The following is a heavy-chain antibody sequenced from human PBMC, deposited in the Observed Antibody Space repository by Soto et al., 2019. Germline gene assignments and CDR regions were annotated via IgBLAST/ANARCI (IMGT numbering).Heavy chain of an antibody. CDR1: GFTFSSYA. CDR3: AKVTNPSVVATYGTDY. Sequence: PGGSLRLSCAASGFTFSSYAMSWVRQAPGKGLEWVSAISGSGGSTYYADSVKGRFTISRDNSKNTLYLQMNSLRAEDTAVYYCAKVTNPSVVATYGTDYWGQGTLVTVSS. V-gene: IGHV3-23*01. CDR2: ISGSGGST. J-gene: IGHJ4*02. D-gene: IGHD2-15*01.